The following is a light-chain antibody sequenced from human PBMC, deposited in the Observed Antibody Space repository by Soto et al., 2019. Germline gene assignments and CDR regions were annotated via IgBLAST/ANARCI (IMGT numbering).Light chain of an antibody. Sequence: ETVLTQSPGTLSLSPGERATHSCRASQSVSSTYLAWYQQIPGQAPRLLIYGASSRATGIPDRFSGSGSGTDFTLTISRLEPEDCAVYYCQLCGSSPWTFDQGTKVEFK. CDR3: QLCGSSPWT. CDR1: QSVSSTY. J-gene: IGKJ1*01. CDR2: GAS. V-gene: IGKV3-20*01.